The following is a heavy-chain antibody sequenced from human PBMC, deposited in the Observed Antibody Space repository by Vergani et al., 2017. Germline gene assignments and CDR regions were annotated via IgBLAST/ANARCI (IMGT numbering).Heavy chain of an antibody. D-gene: IGHD6-19*01. CDR1: GGSISSSRYY. V-gene: IGHV4-39*07. Sequence: LQLQESGPGLASPSEPLYLPCTVSGGSISSSRYYWGWIRQPPGKGLEWIGSIYYSGSTYYNPSLKSRVSISVDTSRNQFSLKLSSVTAADTAVYYCARDRLAVAGSLPDYWGQGTLVTVSS. CDR2: IYYSGST. J-gene: IGHJ4*02. CDR3: ARDRLAVAGSLPDY.